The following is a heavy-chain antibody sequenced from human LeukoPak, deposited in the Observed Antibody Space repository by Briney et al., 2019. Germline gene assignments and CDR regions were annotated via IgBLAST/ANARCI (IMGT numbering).Heavy chain of an antibody. CDR3: ARELAGTGLDY. D-gene: IGHD6-19*01. CDR2: INPSGGST. CDR1: GYTFTSYG. J-gene: IGHJ4*02. Sequence: ASVKVSCKASGYTFTSYGISWVRQAPGQGLEWMGIINPSGGSTSYAQKFQGRVTMTRDMSTSTVYMELSSLRSEDTAVYYCARELAGTGLDYWGQGTLVTVSS. V-gene: IGHV1-46*01.